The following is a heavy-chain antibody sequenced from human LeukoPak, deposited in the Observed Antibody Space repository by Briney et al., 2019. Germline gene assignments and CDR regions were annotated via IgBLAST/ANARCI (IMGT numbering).Heavy chain of an antibody. V-gene: IGHV3-23*01. CDR3: AEGISPSSSWTFDY. D-gene: IGHD6-13*01. CDR1: GFTFSSYA. J-gene: IGHJ4*02. Sequence: PGGSLRLSCAASGFTFSSYAMIWVRQAPGKGLQWVSALSGSGLSKYYADSVRGRFTISRDNSKNTLYLQMNSLRAEDTAIYYCAEGISPSSSWTFDYWGQGTLVTVSS. CDR2: LSGSGLSK.